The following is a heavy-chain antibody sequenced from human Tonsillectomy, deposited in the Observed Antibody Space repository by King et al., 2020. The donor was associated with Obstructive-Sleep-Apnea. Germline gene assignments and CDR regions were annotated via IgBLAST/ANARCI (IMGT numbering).Heavy chain of an antibody. V-gene: IGHV4-38-2*02. Sequence: QLQESGPGLVKPSETLSLTCSVFGYSISNGYYWGWIRQPPGRGLEWIGSIYHGGSTYYSPSLKSRVTISLDTSKNQFSLKLSSVTAADTAVYYCAREGYYYGSGNYQYYWGQGTLVTVSS. CDR2: IYHGGST. CDR1: GYSISNGYY. J-gene: IGHJ4*02. D-gene: IGHD3-10*01. CDR3: AREGYYYGSGNYQYY.